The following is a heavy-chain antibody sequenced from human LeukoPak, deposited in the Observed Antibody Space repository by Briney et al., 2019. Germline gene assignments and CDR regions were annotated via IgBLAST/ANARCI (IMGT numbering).Heavy chain of an antibody. CDR3: ARDLRSVTIAAAGICY. V-gene: IGHV1-2*02. D-gene: IGHD6-13*01. CDR2: INPNSGGT. J-gene: IGHJ4*02. Sequence: ASVTVSCKASGYTFTVYYMHWVRQAPGQGLEWMGWINPNSGGTNYAQKFQGRVTMTRDTSISTAYMELSRLRSDDTAVYYCARDLRSVTIAAAGICYWGQGTLVTVSS. CDR1: GYTFTVYY.